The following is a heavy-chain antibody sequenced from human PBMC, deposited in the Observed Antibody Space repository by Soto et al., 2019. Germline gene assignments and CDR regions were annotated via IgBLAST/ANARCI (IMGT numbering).Heavy chain of an antibody. J-gene: IGHJ2*01. D-gene: IGHD3-9*01. V-gene: IGHV1-24*01. CDR3: ATPDIPRNYDILTGYSTYWYFDL. Sequence: ASVKVSCKVSGYTLTALSMHWVRQAPGKGLEWMGGFDPEDGETIYAQKFQGRVTMTEDTSTDTAYMELSSLRSEDTAVYYCATPDIPRNYDILTGYSTYWYFDLWGRGTLVTVSS. CDR2: FDPEDGET. CDR1: GYTLTALS.